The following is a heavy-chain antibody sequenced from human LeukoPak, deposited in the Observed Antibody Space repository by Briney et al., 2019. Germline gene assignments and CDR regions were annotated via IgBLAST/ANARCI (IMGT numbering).Heavy chain of an antibody. CDR1: GGSISSYY. Sequence: SETLSLTCTVSGGSISSYYWSWIRQPPGTGLGWIGYSYYSGSTNYYPYLTSRVTISVDTSKNKFSLKLSSGAAADTAVYYCARLETAKWYFDLWGRGSLVTVSS. J-gene: IGHJ2*01. V-gene: IGHV4-59*08. CDR2: SYYSGST. D-gene: IGHD4/OR15-4a*01. CDR3: ARLETAKWYFDL.